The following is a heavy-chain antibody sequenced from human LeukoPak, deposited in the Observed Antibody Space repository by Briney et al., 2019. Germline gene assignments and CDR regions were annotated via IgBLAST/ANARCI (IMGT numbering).Heavy chain of an antibody. Sequence: PSETLSLTCTVSGGSISSGGYYWSWIRQHPGKGLEWIGYIYYSGSTYYNPSLKSRVTISVDTSKSQFSLKLSSVTAADTALYYCAKAGYSNWDFDYWGQGTLVTVSS. D-gene: IGHD4-11*01. CDR1: GGSISSGGYY. CDR2: IYYSGST. CDR3: AKAGYSNWDFDY. V-gene: IGHV4-31*03. J-gene: IGHJ4*02.